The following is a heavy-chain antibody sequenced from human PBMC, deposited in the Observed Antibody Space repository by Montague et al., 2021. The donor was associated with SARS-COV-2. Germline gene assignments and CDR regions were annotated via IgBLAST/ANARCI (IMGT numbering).Heavy chain of an antibody. CDR1: GGSINTYY. CDR3: ARVTTKRTRYGSGSYQGFDAFDI. V-gene: IGHV4-59*08. D-gene: IGHD3-10*01. J-gene: IGHJ3*02. CDR2: IYYSGST. Sequence: SETLSLTCTVSGGSINTYYWSWIRQPPGKGLEWIGYIYYSGSTNYNPSLKSRVTISVDTSKNQFSLKLSSVTAADTAVYYCARVTTKRTRYGSGSYQGFDAFDIWGQGTMVTVSS.